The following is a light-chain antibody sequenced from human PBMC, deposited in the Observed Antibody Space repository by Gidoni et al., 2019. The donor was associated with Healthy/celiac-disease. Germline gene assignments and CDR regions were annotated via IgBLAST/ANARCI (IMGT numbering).Light chain of an antibody. Sequence: EIVMTQSPATLSVSPGERATLSCRASQSVSSNLAWYQQKPGQAPRLLIYGASTRATGIPARFSVSGSGTEFTLTISSLQSEDFAVYYCQQYNNWLLLTFGGGTKVEIK. CDR2: GAS. CDR1: QSVSSN. J-gene: IGKJ4*01. CDR3: QQYNNWLLLT. V-gene: IGKV3D-15*01.